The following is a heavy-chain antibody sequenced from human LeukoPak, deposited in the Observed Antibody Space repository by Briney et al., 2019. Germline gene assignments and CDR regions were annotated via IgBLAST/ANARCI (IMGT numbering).Heavy chain of an antibody. CDR3: ASWAGNTQSDSWSGPFDY. J-gene: IGHJ4*02. Sequence: PGGSLRLSCAASGFTFSDSYMSWIRQAPGKGLEWVSYISDSGRTTFYADSVKGRFTISRDNAKNSLYLQMSSLRVEDTAVYYCASWAGNTQSDSWSGPFDYWGQGTLVTVSS. D-gene: IGHD3-3*01. CDR2: ISDSGRTT. CDR1: GFTFSDSY. V-gene: IGHV3-11*04.